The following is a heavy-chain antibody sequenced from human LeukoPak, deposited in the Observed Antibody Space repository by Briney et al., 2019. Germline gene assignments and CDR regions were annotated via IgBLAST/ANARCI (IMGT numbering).Heavy chain of an antibody. Sequence: GGSLRLSCAASGFTFSSYSMNWVRQAPGKGLEWVSYISSSGSTIYYADSVKGRFTISRDNAKNTLYLQMNSLRAEDTAVYYCARVGGKGGIYYYYYMDVWGKGTTVTVSS. CDR1: GFTFSSYS. J-gene: IGHJ6*03. CDR3: ARVGGKGGIYYYYYMDV. D-gene: IGHD1-26*01. V-gene: IGHV3-48*04. CDR2: ISSSGSTI.